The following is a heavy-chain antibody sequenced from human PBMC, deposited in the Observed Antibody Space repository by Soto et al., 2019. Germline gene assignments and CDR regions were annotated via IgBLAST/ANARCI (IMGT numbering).Heavy chain of an antibody. Sequence: QVQLVESGGGVVQPGRSLRLSCAASGFTFSSYAMHWVRQAPGKGLEWVAVISYDGSNKYYADSVKGRFTISRDKSKNTLYLQMNSLRAEDTAVYYCARDLRYSGAGSVQLERLGWFDRWCQGTLGTVSS. CDR3: ARDLRYSGAGSVQLERLGWFDR. CDR1: GFTFSSYA. V-gene: IGHV3-30-3*01. CDR2: ISYDGSNK. J-gene: IGHJ5*02. D-gene: IGHD1-1*01.